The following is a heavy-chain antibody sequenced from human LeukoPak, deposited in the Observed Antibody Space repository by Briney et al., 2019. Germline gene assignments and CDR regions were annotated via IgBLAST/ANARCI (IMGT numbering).Heavy chain of an antibody. CDR3: ARLSSSWSSVASDY. V-gene: IGHV4-39*01. CDR1: GGSISSSCYY. D-gene: IGHD6-13*01. Sequence: PSETLSLTCTVSGGSISSSCYYWGWIRQPPGKGLEWIGSIYYSGSTYYNPSLKSRVTISVDTSKNQFSLKLSSVTAADTAVYYCARLSSSWSSVASDYWGQGTLVTVSS. CDR2: IYYSGST. J-gene: IGHJ4*02.